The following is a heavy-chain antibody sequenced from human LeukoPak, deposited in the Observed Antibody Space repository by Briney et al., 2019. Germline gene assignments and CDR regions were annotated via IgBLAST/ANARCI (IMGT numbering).Heavy chain of an antibody. CDR1: GFSISSYH. CDR2: AHASGVT. D-gene: IGHD3-9*01. Sequence: PSETLSLTCIVSGFSISSYHWSWIRQTAGRGLEWIGRAHASGVTNYNPYLKSRVSMSVDTSKNQLSLMLSTVTAADTAVYYCARDGLYMNGYSYFDYWGQGTLATVSS. V-gene: IGHV4-4*07. CDR3: ARDGLYMNGYSYFDY. J-gene: IGHJ4*02.